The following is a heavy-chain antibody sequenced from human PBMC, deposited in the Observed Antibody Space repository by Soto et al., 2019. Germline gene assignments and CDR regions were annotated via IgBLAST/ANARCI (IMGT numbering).Heavy chain of an antibody. CDR3: AKDGGHGTTVDY. V-gene: IGHV3-30*18. CDR2: ISYDGSNK. D-gene: IGHD1-7*01. Sequence: SLRLSCAASGFTFSSYGMHWVRQAPGKGLEWVAVISYDGSNKYYADSVKGRFTISRDNSKNTLYLQMNSLRAEDTAVYYCAKDGGHGTTVDYWGQGTLVTVSS. J-gene: IGHJ4*02. CDR1: GFTFSSYG.